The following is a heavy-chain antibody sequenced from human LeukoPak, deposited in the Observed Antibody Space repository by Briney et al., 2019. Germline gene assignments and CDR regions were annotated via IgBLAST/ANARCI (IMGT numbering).Heavy chain of an antibody. D-gene: IGHD3-9*01. V-gene: IGHV4-39*01. CDR1: GGSISSSNYF. J-gene: IGHJ3*02. CDR3: AGHVSGYYDAFDI. CDR2: IYYTGTT. Sequence: SETLSLTCTVSGGSISSSNYFWGWIRQPPGKGLEWIGTIYYTGTTYYNSSLKSRVTISVDTSKNQFSLKLSSVTAADTAVYYCAGHVSGYYDAFDIWGQGTMVTVSS.